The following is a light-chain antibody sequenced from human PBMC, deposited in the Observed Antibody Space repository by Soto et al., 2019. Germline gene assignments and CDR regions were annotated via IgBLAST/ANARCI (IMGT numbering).Light chain of an antibody. J-gene: IGKJ2*01. V-gene: IGKV3-11*01. CDR2: DAS. CDR1: QSVSSY. Sequence: EIVLTQSPATLSLSPGERATLSCRASQSVSSYLAWYQQKPGQAPRLLIYDASNRATGIPARFSGSGSGTDFTLTIISLEPEDFAVYYCQQRSNWPYTFGRGTKLEIK. CDR3: QQRSNWPYT.